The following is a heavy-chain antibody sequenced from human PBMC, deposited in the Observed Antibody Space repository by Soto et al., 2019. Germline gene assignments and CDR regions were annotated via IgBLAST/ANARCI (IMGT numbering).Heavy chain of an antibody. CDR1: GFSFSGSA. CDR2: IRSKANSYAT. D-gene: IGHD4-17*01. V-gene: IGHV3-73*01. J-gene: IGHJ2*01. Sequence: GSLSRSCAASGFSFSGSAMHWVRQASGRGLEWVGHIRSKANSYATAYAASVKGRFTISRDDSQNTAYLQMKSMKTEDTAVYYCTTLEDNTVTAYWYVDLWGRGTLVTVSS. CDR3: TTLEDNTVTAYWYVDL.